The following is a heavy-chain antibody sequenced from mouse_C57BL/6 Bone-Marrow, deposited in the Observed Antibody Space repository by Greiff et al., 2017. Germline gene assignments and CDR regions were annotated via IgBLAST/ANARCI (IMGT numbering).Heavy chain of an antibody. J-gene: IGHJ2*01. V-gene: IGHV6-6*01. CDR1: GFTFSDAW. D-gene: IGHD1-1*01. Sequence: EVKLEESGGGLVQPGGSMKLYCAASGFTFSDAWMDWVRQSPEKGLEWVAEIRNKANNHATYYAESVKGRFTISRDDSKSSVYLQMNSLRAEDTGIYYCGITTVVGRFDYWGQGTTLTVSS. CDR2: IRNKANNHAT. CDR3: GITTVVGRFDY.